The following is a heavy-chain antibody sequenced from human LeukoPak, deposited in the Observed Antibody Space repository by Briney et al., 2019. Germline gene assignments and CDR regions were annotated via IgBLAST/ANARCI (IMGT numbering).Heavy chain of an antibody. CDR1: GSTFSNLA. CDR3: AAFVNSGSYFFYFDD. V-gene: IGHV1-3*01. CDR2: INGANGHT. J-gene: IGHJ4*02. D-gene: IGHD1-26*01. Sequence: ASVKVSCKASGSTFSNLALHWMRQAPGQRLEWMGWINGANGHTKSPHKFQDRVTLTTDTSASTAYFELSTLTSEDTGVYYCAAFVNSGSYFFYFDDWGQGTLVTVSS.